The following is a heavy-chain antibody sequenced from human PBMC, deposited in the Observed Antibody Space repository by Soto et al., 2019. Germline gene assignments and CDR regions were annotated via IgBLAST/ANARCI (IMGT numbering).Heavy chain of an antibody. J-gene: IGHJ4*02. Sequence: GSMRLSCAASGFTFSTYAMTWVRQAPGKGLEWVSSISGSGGDTYYADSVKGRFTISSDNSKNTLYLQMNSLRAEDTAVYYCAKDSSQWLNYFDYWGQGTLVTVSS. CDR1: GFTFSTYA. CDR3: AKDSSQWLNYFDY. V-gene: IGHV3-23*01. CDR2: ISGSGGDT. D-gene: IGHD6-19*01.